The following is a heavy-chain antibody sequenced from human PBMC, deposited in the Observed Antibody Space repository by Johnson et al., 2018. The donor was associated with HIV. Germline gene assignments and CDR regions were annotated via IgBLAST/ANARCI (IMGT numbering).Heavy chain of an antibody. CDR3: ASRSYGYVRHAFDI. Sequence: QVQLVESGGGVVQPGRSLRLSCAASGFTFSSYGMHWVRQAPGKGLEWVAVISYDGSNKYYVDSVKGRFTISRDNAKNSLYLQMNSLRAEDTAVYYCASRSYGYVRHAFDIWGQGTMVTVSS. CDR2: ISYDGSNK. J-gene: IGHJ3*02. V-gene: IGHV3-30*03. D-gene: IGHD5-18*01. CDR1: GFTFSSYG.